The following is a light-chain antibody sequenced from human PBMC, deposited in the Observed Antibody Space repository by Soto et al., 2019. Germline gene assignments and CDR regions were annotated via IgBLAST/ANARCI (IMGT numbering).Light chain of an antibody. CDR2: KAS. V-gene: IGKV1-5*03. CDR3: QKYTRYPIT. CDR1: QSVSDW. J-gene: IGKJ5*01. Sequence: DFQMAQSSSRLSAFVGVKVILTCRASQSVSDWLAWYQQKPGKAPKLLIYKASSLGSGVPSRFSGSGSGTEFTLTISSLQPDDFATYYCQKYTRYPITFGKGPRRAIK.